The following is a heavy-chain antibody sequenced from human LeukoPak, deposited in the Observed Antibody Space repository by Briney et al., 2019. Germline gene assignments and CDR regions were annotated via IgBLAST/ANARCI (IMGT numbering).Heavy chain of an antibody. D-gene: IGHD6-13*01. CDR1: GFTFSSLS. V-gene: IGHV3-21*04. CDR2: ITSSSNYI. J-gene: IGHJ3*02. CDR3: AKDARAGSSWYRDAFDI. Sequence: GGSLRLSCAASGFTFSSLSMNWVRQAPGKGLEWVSSITSSSNYIHYADSVKGRFTISRDNSKNTLYLQMNSLRAEDTAVYYCAKDARAGSSWYRDAFDIWGQGTMVTVSS.